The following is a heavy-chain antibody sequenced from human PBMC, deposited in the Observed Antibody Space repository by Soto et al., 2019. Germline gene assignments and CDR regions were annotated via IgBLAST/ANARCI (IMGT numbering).Heavy chain of an antibody. D-gene: IGHD5-18*01. Sequence: SLRLSCAASGFTFSSYGMHWVRQAPGKGLEWVAGISYDGSNKYYADSVKGRFTISRDNSKNTLYLQMNSLRAEDTAVYYCAKDRPHRGYSYGYCDYWGQGTLVTVSS. CDR3: AKDRPHRGYSYGYCDY. CDR1: GFTFSSYG. J-gene: IGHJ4*02. CDR2: ISYDGSNK. V-gene: IGHV3-30*18.